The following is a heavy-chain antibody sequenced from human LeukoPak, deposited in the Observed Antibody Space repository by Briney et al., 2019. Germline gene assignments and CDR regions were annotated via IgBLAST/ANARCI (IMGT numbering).Heavy chain of an antibody. D-gene: IGHD2-15*01. Sequence: SETLSLTCAVYGGSFSGYYWSWIRQPPGKGLEWIGEINHSGSTNYYPSLKSRVTISVDTSKNQFSLKLSSVTAADTAVYYCARRGGYSDYWGQGTLVTVSS. J-gene: IGHJ4*02. CDR3: ARRGGYSDY. CDR1: GGSFSGYY. V-gene: IGHV4-34*01. CDR2: INHSGST.